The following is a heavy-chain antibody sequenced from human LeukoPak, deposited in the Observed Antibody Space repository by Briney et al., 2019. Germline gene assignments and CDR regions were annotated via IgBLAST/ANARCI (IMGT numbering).Heavy chain of an antibody. J-gene: IGHJ6*04. CDR1: GFTFDDYA. CDR2: ITWNSGSI. D-gene: IGHD3-10*02. Sequence: PGGSLRLSCAASGFTFDDYAMHWVRQAPGKGLEWVSCITWNSGSIVYADSVKGRFTISRDNAKNSLYLQMNSLRAEDTAVYYCAELGITMIGGVWGKGTTVTVSS. CDR3: AELGITMIGGV. V-gene: IGHV3-9*01.